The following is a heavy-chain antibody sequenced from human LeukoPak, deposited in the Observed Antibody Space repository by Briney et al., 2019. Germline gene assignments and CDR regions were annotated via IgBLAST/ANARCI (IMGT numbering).Heavy chain of an antibody. CDR2: IKQDGSEK. J-gene: IGHJ4*02. Sequence: GGSLRLSCAVSGFSFNSYGMNWVRQAPGKGLEWVANIKQDGSEKYYVDSVKGRFTISRDNAKNSLYLQMNSLRAEDTAVYYCARVDGDYVLGYWGQGTLVTVSS. CDR3: ARVDGDYVLGY. D-gene: IGHD4-17*01. V-gene: IGHV3-7*01. CDR1: GFSFNSYG.